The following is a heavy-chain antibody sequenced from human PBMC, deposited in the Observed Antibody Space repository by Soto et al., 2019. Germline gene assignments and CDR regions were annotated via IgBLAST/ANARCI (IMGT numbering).Heavy chain of an antibody. Sequence: QVQLLQSGAEVKKPGASVKVSCKASGYTFTSYGISWVRQAPGQGLEWMGWISAYNGNTNYAQKLQGRVTMTTDTSTSTAYMELRSLRSDDTAVYYCARGPPSYYDSSGYYKYFDYWGQGTLVTVSS. D-gene: IGHD3-22*01. J-gene: IGHJ4*02. CDR1: GYTFTSYG. CDR3: ARGPPSYYDSSGYYKYFDY. CDR2: ISAYNGNT. V-gene: IGHV1-18*01.